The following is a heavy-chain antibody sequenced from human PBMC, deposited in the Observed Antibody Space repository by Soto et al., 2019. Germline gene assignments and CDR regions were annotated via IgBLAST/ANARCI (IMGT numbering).Heavy chain of an antibody. V-gene: IGHV4-31*03. J-gene: IGHJ5*02. Sequence: PSETLSLTCTVSGGSIVSISYYWIWIRQPPGKGLEWIGYIYYSGSTYYNPSLKSRVTISVDTSKNQFSLKLSSVTAADTAVYYCARLYSSPGFAPWGQGTLVTVSS. CDR2: IYYSGST. D-gene: IGHD6-13*01. CDR1: GGSIVSISYY. CDR3: ARLYSSPGFAP.